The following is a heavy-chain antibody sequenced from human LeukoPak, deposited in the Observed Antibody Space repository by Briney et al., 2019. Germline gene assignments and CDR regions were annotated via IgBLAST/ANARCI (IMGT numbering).Heavy chain of an antibody. CDR2: INTYNGNT. CDR1: GYTFTNYG. V-gene: IGHV1-18*01. Sequence: GASVKVSCKASGYTFTNYGISWVRQAPGQGLEWMGWINTYNGNTNYGQKFQGRVTMTTDTSTSTAYMELRSLRSDDTAVYYCARVVLDHYYDSSGYLGTLDYWGQGTLVTVSS. CDR3: ARVVLDHYYDSSGYLGTLDY. D-gene: IGHD3-22*01. J-gene: IGHJ4*02.